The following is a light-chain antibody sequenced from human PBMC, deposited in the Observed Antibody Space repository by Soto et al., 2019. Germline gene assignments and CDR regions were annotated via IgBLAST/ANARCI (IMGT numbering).Light chain of an antibody. CDR3: PQRRSCPPTIT. CDR2: GAS. Sequence: IVLTQSPGTLSLSPGERATLTCRASQRVSNTYLAWYQQQPGQAPRLLLYGASATATGIPDRFSGSRSGTDIALTISRLEPQDFEVSYCPQRRSCPPTITFGQGTRLEI. V-gene: IGKV3-20*01. CDR1: QRVSNTY. J-gene: IGKJ5*01.